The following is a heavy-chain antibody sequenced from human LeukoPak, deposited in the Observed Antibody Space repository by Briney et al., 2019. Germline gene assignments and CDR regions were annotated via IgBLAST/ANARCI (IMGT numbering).Heavy chain of an antibody. V-gene: IGHV3-7*01. CDR3: VRDRDYYAIDY. D-gene: IGHD3-22*01. J-gene: IGHJ4*02. Sequence: GGSLRLSCEGSGFTFSNYWMSWVRQAPGKGLEWVANIQQHGSETYYGDSVKGRFTISRDNAKNSLYLQMNSLRAEDTAVYYCVRDRDYYAIDYWGQGSLVTVSS. CDR1: GFTFSNYW. CDR2: IQQHGSET.